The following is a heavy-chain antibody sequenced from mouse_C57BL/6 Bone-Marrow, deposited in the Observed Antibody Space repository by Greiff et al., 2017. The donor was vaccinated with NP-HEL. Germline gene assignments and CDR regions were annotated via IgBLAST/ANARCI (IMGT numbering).Heavy chain of an antibody. D-gene: IGHD1-1*01. J-gene: IGHJ2*01. CDR1: GYAFTNYL. Sequence: VQLQQSGAELVRPGTSVKVSCKASGYAFTNYLIEWVKQRPGQGLEWIGVINPGSGGTNYNEKFKGKATLPADKSSSTAYMQLSSLTSEDSAVYFCARGGTTVVGDFDYWGQGTTLTVSS. CDR3: ARGGTTVVGDFDY. CDR2: INPGSGGT. V-gene: IGHV1-54*01.